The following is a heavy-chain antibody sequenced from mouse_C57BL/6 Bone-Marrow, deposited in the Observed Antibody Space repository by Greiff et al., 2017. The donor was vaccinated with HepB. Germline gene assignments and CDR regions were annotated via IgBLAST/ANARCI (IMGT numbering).Heavy chain of an antibody. CDR1: GYSITSGYY. D-gene: IGHD1-1*01. J-gene: IGHJ1*03. CDR3: ARGAYGSSYRYFDV. V-gene: IGHV3-6*01. CDR2: ISYDGSN. Sequence: EVKLMESGPGLVKPSQSLSLTCSVTGYSITSGYYWNWIRQFPGNKLEWMGYISYDGSNNYNPSLKNRISITRDTSKNQFFLKLNSVTTEDTATYYCARGAYGSSYRYFDVWGTGTTVTVSS.